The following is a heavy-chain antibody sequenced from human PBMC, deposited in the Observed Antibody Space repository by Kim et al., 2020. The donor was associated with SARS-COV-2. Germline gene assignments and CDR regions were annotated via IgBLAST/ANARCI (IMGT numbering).Heavy chain of an antibody. CDR2: ITDSGNVQ. D-gene: IGHD3-16*01. Sequence: GGSLRLSCTASGFTFSAYWMHWVRQTPGKGLVWVSRITDSGNVQSYADSVKGRFTSSRDNAKNRLYLQMNSLRAEDTAVYYCARDWGVPDHDWRFDVWGRGTLVTVS. J-gene: IGHJ2*01. CDR1: GFTFSAYW. CDR3: ARDWGVPDHDWRFDV. V-gene: IGHV3-74*01.